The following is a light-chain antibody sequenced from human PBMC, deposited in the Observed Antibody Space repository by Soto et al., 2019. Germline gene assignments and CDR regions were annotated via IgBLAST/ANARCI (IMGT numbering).Light chain of an antibody. Sequence: QSALTQPPSASGTPGQRVTISCSGSGSNIGTNTVNWYQQLPGTAPKLLIYRTEQRPAGIPDRFSGSKSGTSASLDISGLQSDDEADYYCTAWDGSLDGRVFGGGTKLTVL. CDR3: TAWDGSLDGRV. V-gene: IGLV1-44*01. J-gene: IGLJ3*02. CDR1: GSNIGTNT. CDR2: RTE.